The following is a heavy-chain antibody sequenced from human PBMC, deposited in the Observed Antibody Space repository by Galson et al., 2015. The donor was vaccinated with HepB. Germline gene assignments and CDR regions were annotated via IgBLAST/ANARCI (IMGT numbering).Heavy chain of an antibody. CDR1: GFTFSNYA. J-gene: IGHJ3*01. CDR3: VKWARPGYGYFSEGFDV. V-gene: IGHV3-23*01. Sequence: SLRLSCAASGFTFSNYAMSWVRQAPGKGLEWVSAISDGGDDTYYADSARGRFTISRDNFKNTLYLQMNSLRAEDTAAYYCVKWARPGYGYFSEGFDVWGQGTIVTVSS. D-gene: IGHD2-2*03. CDR2: ISDGGDDT.